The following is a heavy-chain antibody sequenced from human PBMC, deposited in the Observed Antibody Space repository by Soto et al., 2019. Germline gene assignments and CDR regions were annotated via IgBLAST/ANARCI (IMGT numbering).Heavy chain of an antibody. D-gene: IGHD3-22*01. Sequence: SETLSLTCTVSGGSISSGDYYWSWIRQPPGKGLEWIGYIYYSGSTYYNPSLKSRVIISADTFKNQFSLKLSSVTAADTAVYYCARLVYDSSGYRPGWGQGTLVTVSS. CDR1: GGSISSGDYY. V-gene: IGHV4-30-4*01. CDR3: ARLVYDSSGYRPG. J-gene: IGHJ4*02. CDR2: IYYSGST.